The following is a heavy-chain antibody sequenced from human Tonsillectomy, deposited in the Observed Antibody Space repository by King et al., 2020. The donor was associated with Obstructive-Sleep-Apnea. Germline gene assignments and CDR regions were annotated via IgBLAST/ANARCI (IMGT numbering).Heavy chain of an antibody. CDR2: ISGRGVHT. Sequence: VQLVESGGGLVQPGGSLRLSCAASGFTFSSYTMSWVRQAPGKGLEWVSGISGRGVHTYFADSVKGRFTISRDNSKDTLYLQMNSLRAEDTAVDYCAKAYLGEDYWGQGTLVTVSS. J-gene: IGHJ4*02. CDR1: GFTFSSYT. V-gene: IGHV3-23*04. CDR3: AKAYLGEDY. D-gene: IGHD3-16*01.